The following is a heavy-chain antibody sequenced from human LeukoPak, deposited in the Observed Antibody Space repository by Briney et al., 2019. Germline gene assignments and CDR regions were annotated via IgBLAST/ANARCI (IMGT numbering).Heavy chain of an antibody. CDR1: GFTFSDYG. D-gene: IGHD2-15*01. J-gene: IGHJ4*02. CDR3: AKDLPPFCSGGSCYGLDH. Sequence: GGSLRLSCEGSGFTFSDYGVHWARQAPGKGLEWVAIMSFHGSNIFYPNSVKGRFIVSRDNSKNTIYLQMNSLRPEGTAIYYCAKDLPPFCSGGSCYGLDHWGQGTLVTVSS. CDR2: MSFHGSNI. V-gene: IGHV3-30*18.